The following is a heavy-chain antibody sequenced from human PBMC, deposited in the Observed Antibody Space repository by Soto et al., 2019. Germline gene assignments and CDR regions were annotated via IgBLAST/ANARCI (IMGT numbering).Heavy chain of an antibody. CDR3: ARASNTVTTLDY. J-gene: IGHJ4*02. Sequence: SETLSLTCAVSGGSISSGGYSWSWIRQPPGKGLEWIGYIYHSGSTYYNPSLKSRVTISVDRSKNQFSLKLSSVTAADTAVYYCARASNTVTTLDYWGQGTLVTGSS. D-gene: IGHD4-17*01. V-gene: IGHV4-30-2*01. CDR2: IYHSGST. CDR1: GGSISSGGYS.